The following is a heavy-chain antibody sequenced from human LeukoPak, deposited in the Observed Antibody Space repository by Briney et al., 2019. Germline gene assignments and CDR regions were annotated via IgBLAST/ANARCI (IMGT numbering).Heavy chain of an antibody. Sequence: GGSLRLSCAASGLTFADYTMHWVRQAPGKGLEWVSLISRNGVATKYADSVRGRFTISRDNAKKSLFLQMNSLRAEDTAVYYCARGADGVSSNSRGWFDPWGQGTLVTVSS. CDR3: ARGADGVSSNSRGWFDP. CDR1: GLTFADYT. V-gene: IGHV3-43*01. J-gene: IGHJ5*02. D-gene: IGHD2-15*01. CDR2: ISRNGVAT.